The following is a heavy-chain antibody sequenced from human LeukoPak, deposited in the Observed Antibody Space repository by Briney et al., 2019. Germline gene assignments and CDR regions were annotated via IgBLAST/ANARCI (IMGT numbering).Heavy chain of an antibody. CDR2: IYTSGST. V-gene: IGHV4-61*02. CDR3: ARVDLRYCSGGSCPFDY. D-gene: IGHD2-15*01. CDR1: GGSISSGSYY. J-gene: IGHJ4*02. Sequence: KPSQTLSLTCTVSGGSISSGSYYWSWIRQPAGKGLEWIGRIYTSGSTNYNPSLKSRVTILVDTSKNQFSLKLSSVTAADTAVYYCARVDLRYCSGGSCPFDYWGQGTLVTVSS.